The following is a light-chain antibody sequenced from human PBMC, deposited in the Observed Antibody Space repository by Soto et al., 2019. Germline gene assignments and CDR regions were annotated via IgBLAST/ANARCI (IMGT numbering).Light chain of an antibody. CDR2: DVS. CDR1: GSDVGGYNY. CDR3: GSFAASNNLL. J-gene: IGLJ2*01. Sequence: QSVLTQPPSASGSPGQSVTISCTGTGSDVGGYNYVSWYQQHPGKAPKLVIFDVSRRPSGVPDRFSDSKSGNTASLTVSGLQAEDEADYYCGSFAASNNLLFGRGTKLTVL. V-gene: IGLV2-8*01.